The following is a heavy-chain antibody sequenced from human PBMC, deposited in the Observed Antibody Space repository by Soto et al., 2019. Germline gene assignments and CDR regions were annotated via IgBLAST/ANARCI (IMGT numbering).Heavy chain of an antibody. CDR3: ARGFYDFPGVDYYYMDV. V-gene: IGHV3-74*01. D-gene: IGHD3-3*01. CDR2: INSDGSST. Sequence: GGSLRLSCAASGFTFSSYWMHWVRQAPGKGLVWVSRINSDGSSTSYADSVKGRFTISRDNAKNTLYLQMNSLRAEDTAVYYCARGFYDFPGVDYYYMDVWGKGTTVTVSS. CDR1: GFTFSSYW. J-gene: IGHJ6*03.